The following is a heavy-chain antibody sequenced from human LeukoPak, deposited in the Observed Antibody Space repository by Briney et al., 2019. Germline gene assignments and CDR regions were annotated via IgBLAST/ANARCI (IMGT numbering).Heavy chain of an antibody. Sequence: GGSLRLSCAASGFTFSDYYMEWVRQAPGKGLEWVSTIDYSGASTYYADSVKGRFAIFRDSSKNTLYLQMNGLRGEDTAVYYCAKDDGGSPPDSFDIWGQGTLVTVSS. V-gene: IGHV3-23*01. CDR3: AKDDGGSPPDSFDI. D-gene: IGHD3-10*01. CDR1: GFTFSDYY. CDR2: IDYSGAST. J-gene: IGHJ3*02.